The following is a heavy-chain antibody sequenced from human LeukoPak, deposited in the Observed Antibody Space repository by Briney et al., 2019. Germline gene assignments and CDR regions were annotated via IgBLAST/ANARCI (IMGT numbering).Heavy chain of an antibody. CDR3: ARARFPTYYDFWSGKNAFDI. V-gene: IGHV4-34*01. J-gene: IGHJ3*02. CDR2: IQHSGST. CDR1: GGSFSGYY. Sequence: SETLSLTCAVYGGSFSGYYCSWVRQHPREGLEWHGEIQHSGSTNYNPSLKSRFTLSVDTSKIQVSLKLSSVTAADTAVYYCARARFPTYYDFWSGKNAFDIWGQGTMVTVSS. D-gene: IGHD3-3*01.